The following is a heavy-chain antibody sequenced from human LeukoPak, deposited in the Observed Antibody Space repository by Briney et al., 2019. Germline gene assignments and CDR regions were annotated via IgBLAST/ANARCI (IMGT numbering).Heavy chain of an antibody. Sequence: GGSLRLSCAASGFTFSSYAMHWVRQAPGKGLEGVAVMSYDGSNKYYADSVKGRFTISRDNSKNTLYLQMNSLRAEDTAVYYCARSGIAVAGNWFDPWGQGTLVTVSS. CDR2: MSYDGSNK. CDR3: ARSGIAVAGNWFDP. D-gene: IGHD6-19*01. CDR1: GFTFSSYA. V-gene: IGHV3-30-3*01. J-gene: IGHJ5*02.